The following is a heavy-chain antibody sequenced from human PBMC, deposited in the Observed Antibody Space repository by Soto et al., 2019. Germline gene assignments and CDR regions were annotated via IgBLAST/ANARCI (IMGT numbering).Heavy chain of an antibody. V-gene: IGHV3-23*01. CDR2: ISGSGGST. CDR3: AKDSLGYCSSTSCYAY. J-gene: IGHJ4*02. D-gene: IGHD2-2*01. CDR1: GFTFSSYA. Sequence: GGSLRLSCAASGFTFSSYAMSWVRQAPGKGLEWVSAISGSGGSTYYADSVKGRFTISRDNSKNTLYLQMNSLRAEDTAVYYCAKDSLGYCSSTSCYAYWGQGTLVTVSS.